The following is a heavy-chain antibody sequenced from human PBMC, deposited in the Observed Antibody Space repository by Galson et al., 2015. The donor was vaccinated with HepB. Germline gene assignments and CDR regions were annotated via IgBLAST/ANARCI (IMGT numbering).Heavy chain of an antibody. CDR3: VRGQGGYSEYGLNWFDP. CDR1: SGPISSSDYY. D-gene: IGHD5-12*01. J-gene: IGHJ5*02. CDR2: VLSSGCT. V-gene: IGHV4-39*07. Sequence: SETLSLTCTVSSGPISSSDYYWGWVRQPPGKGLEWIGSVLSSGCTYYNPSLRSRVSMSVDTSKNQFSMRLFSVTTADTAVYYCVRGQGGYSEYGLNWFDPWGQGILVTVSS.